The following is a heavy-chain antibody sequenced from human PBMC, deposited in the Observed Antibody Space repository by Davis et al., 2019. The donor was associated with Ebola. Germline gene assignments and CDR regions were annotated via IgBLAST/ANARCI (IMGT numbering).Heavy chain of an antibody. D-gene: IGHD6-13*01. CDR2: IIHSGNT. Sequence: PSETLSLTCGVYGASFSNYYWTWIRQPPGKGLEWIGEIIHSGNTNYNPSLKSRVTISVDMSKNQFSLRLSSLTAADTAVYYCARGDKVTPVGKRGLRHLDGFDSWGQGTLVTVSS. J-gene: IGHJ4*02. CDR3: ARGDKVTPVGKRGLRHLDGFDS. V-gene: IGHV4-34*01. CDR1: GASFSNYY.